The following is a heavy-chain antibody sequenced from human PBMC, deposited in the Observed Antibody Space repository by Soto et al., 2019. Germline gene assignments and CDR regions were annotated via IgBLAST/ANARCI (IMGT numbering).Heavy chain of an antibody. Sequence: ASVKVSCKASGGTLTISSHGISWVRQAPGQGLEWMGGIIAMFGTANYAQKFQGRVTITADESTSTAYMELSSLRSEDTAVYYCGWYAEGYTLDVWGQGTTVTVSS. D-gene: IGHD6-13*01. CDR3: GWYAEGYTLDV. CDR1: GGTLTISSHG. V-gene: IGHV1-69*13. J-gene: IGHJ6*02. CDR2: IIAMFGTA.